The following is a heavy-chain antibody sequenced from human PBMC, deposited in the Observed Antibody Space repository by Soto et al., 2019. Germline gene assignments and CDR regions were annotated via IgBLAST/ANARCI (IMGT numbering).Heavy chain of an antibody. CDR2: IIPIFGTA. J-gene: IGHJ6*02. CDR3: ARDYEKSVYYYGMDV. Sequence: SLKVSCKASGCTFSSYAISWVRQAPGQGLEWMGGIIPIFGTANYAQKFQGRVTITADESTSTAYMELSSLRSEDTAVYYCARDYEKSVYYYGMDVWGQGTTVNVSS. D-gene: IGHD3-3*01. CDR1: GCTFSSYA. V-gene: IGHV1-69*13.